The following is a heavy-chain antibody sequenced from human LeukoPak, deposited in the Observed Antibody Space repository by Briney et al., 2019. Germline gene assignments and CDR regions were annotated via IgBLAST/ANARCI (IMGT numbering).Heavy chain of an antibody. D-gene: IGHD1-26*01. J-gene: IGHJ4*02. Sequence: TSETLSLTCAVSGYSISSGYYWGWIRQPPGKGLEWIGSIYHSGSTYCNPSLKSRVTISVDTSKNQFSLKLSSVTAADAAVYYCARLSGSYRELVRPLDYWGQGTLVTVSS. CDR2: IYHSGST. V-gene: IGHV4-38-2*01. CDR1: GYSISSGYY. CDR3: ARLSGSYRELVRPLDY.